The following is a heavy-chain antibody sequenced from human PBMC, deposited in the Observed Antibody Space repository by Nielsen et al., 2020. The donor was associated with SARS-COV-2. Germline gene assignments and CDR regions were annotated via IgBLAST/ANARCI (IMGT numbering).Heavy chain of an antibody. Sequence: GESLKISCAASGFTFSSYEMNWVRQAPGKGLEWVSSISSSSSYIYYADSVKGRFTISRDNAKNSLYLQMNSLRAEDTAVYYCARGFSRTWWSLVYWGQGTLVTVSS. D-gene: IGHD2-15*01. J-gene: IGHJ4*02. CDR2: ISSSSSYI. CDR1: GFTFSSYE. CDR3: ARGFSRTWWSLVY. V-gene: IGHV3-21*01.